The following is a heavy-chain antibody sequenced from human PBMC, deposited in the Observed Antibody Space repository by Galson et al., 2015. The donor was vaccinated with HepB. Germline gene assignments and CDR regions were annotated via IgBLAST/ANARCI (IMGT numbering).Heavy chain of an antibody. J-gene: IGHJ4*02. D-gene: IGHD6-19*01. V-gene: IGHV3-21*01. CDR2: ISNSGSYI. Sequence: SLRLSCAASGFTFNSYNMNWVRQAPGKGLEWVSSISNSGSYIYYADSVKGRFTISRDNAKNSLYLQMSSLRAEDTAVYFCVTDHEAGGISVPGGGFDYWGQGTLVTVSS. CDR1: GFTFNSYN. CDR3: VTDHEAGGISVPGGGFDY.